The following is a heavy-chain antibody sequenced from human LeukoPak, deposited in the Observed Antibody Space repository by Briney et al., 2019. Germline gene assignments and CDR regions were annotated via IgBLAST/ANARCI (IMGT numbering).Heavy chain of an antibody. V-gene: IGHV1-69*06. CDR1: GGTFSSYA. J-gene: IGHJ6*03. D-gene: IGHD1-1*01. CDR3: ARAVQLERPPPLIDYYYMDV. CDR2: IIPIFGTA. Sequence: SVKVSCKASGGTFSSYAISWVRQAPGQGLEWMGGIIPIFGTANYAQKFQGRVTITADKSTSTAYMELSSLRSEDTAVYYCARAVQLERPPPLIDYYYMDVWGKGTTVTVSS.